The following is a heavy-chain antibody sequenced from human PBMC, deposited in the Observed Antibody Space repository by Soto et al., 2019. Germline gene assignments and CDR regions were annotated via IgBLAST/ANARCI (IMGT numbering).Heavy chain of an antibody. Sequence: QVQLVQSGAEVKKPGSSVKVSCKASGGTFSSYSINWVRQAPGQGLEWMGEIIPIFGTANYALKFQGRVTLPAVESTSTAYMELSSLRSEDTAVYYCARDGGRHSGGIDYWGQGTLVTVSS. CDR1: GGTFSSYS. V-gene: IGHV1-69*01. CDR2: IIPIFGTA. J-gene: IGHJ4*02. D-gene: IGHD1-26*01. CDR3: ARDGGRHSGGIDY.